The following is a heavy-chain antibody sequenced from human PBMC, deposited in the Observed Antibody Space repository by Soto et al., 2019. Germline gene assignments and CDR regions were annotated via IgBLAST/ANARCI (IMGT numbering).Heavy chain of an antibody. Sequence: QVQLVESEGGLVQPGRSLRLSCTASGFTFSNYGMHWVRQAPGKGLEWVTVISYDGNVAYYADSVKGRFTSSRDNSKNTLYLQTNSLRTEDTAVYYCAKEGPITNWYFDYWGQGTLVTVSS. J-gene: IGHJ4*02. CDR2: ISYDGNVA. V-gene: IGHV3-30*18. CDR3: AKEGPITNWYFDY. D-gene: IGHD1-1*01. CDR1: GFTFSNYG.